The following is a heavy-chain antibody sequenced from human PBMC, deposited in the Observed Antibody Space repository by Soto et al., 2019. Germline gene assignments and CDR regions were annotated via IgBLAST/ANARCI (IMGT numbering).Heavy chain of an antibody. J-gene: IGHJ6*02. CDR1: GFTFSSYA. V-gene: IGHV3-30-3*01. D-gene: IGHD3-3*01. Sequence: GGSLRLSCAASGFTFSSYAMHWVRQAPGKGLEWVAVISYDGSNKYYADSVKGRFTISRDNSKNTLYLQMNSLRAEDTAVYYCARVRGRITIFGVVTSNYYYYGMDVWGQGTTVTVSS. CDR2: ISYDGSNK. CDR3: ARVRGRITIFGVVTSNYYYYGMDV.